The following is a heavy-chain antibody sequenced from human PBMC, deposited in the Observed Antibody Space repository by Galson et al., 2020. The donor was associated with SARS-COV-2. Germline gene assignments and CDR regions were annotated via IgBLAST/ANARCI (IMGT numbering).Heavy chain of an antibody. J-gene: IGHJ6*02. D-gene: IGHD3-10*01. CDR2: IYPGDSDT. V-gene: IGHV5-51*01. CDR1: GYSFTSYW. CDR3: ARYGSGSYYNNYYYGMDV. Sequence: GESLKISCQGSGYSFTSYWIGWVRQMPGKGLEWMGIIYPGDSDTRYSPSFQGQVTISADKSISTAYLQWSSLKASDTAMYYCARYGSGSYYNNYYYGMDVWGQGTTVTVSS.